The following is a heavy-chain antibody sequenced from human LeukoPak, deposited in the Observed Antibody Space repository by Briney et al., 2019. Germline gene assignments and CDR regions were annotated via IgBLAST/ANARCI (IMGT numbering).Heavy chain of an antibody. D-gene: IGHD2/OR15-2a*01. CDR1: GFTFSSYD. V-gene: IGHV4-34*01. J-gene: IGHJ4*02. CDR2: INHSGST. CDR3: ARGLTSMPPGGY. Sequence: GSLRLSCAASGFTFSSYDMSWIRQPPGKGLEWIGEINHSGSTNYNPSLKSRVTILVDTSKNQFSLKLSSVTAADTAVYYCARGLTSMPPGGYWGQGTLVTVSS.